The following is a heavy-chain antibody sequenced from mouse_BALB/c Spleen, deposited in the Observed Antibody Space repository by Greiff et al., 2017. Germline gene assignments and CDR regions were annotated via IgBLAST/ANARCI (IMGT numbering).Heavy chain of an antibody. V-gene: IGHV2-9-2*01. CDR2: IWTGGGT. CDR3: VRGMITTGAWFAY. CDR1: GFSLTSYD. D-gene: IGHD2-4*01. J-gene: IGHJ3*01. Sequence: QVQLKQSGPGLVAPSQSLSITCTVSGFSLTSYDISWIRQPPGKGLEWLGVIWTGGGTNYNSAFMSRLSIIKDNSKSQVFLKMNSLQTDDTAIYYCVRGMITTGAWFAYWGQGTLVTVSA.